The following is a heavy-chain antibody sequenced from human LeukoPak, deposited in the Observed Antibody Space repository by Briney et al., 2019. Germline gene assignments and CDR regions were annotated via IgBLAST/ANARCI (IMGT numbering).Heavy chain of an antibody. CDR3: ARGYYNSSGYLVDY. Sequence: SETLSLTCAVSGDSVGSAGPSWSWIRQPPRKGLEWIGYIYHSGSPYYNPSLKSRVAISVDRSKNQFSLRLSSVTAADTAVYYCARGYYNSSGYLVDYWGQGALVTVSS. V-gene: IGHV4-30-2*01. CDR1: GDSVGSAGPS. CDR2: IYHSGSP. D-gene: IGHD3-22*01. J-gene: IGHJ4*02.